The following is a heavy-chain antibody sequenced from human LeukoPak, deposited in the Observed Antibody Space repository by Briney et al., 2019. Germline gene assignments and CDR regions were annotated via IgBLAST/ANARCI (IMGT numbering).Heavy chain of an antibody. J-gene: IGHJ4*02. Sequence: GGSLRLSCAASGFTFSSYAMSWVRQAPGKGLEWVSAIGGSGVSTYYADSVKGRFTISRDNSKNTLYLQMNSLRAEDTAVYYCAKGRTITICGVALFDYWGQGTLVTVSS. D-gene: IGHD3-3*01. CDR2: IGGSGVST. CDR1: GFTFSSYA. V-gene: IGHV3-23*01. CDR3: AKGRTITICGVALFDY.